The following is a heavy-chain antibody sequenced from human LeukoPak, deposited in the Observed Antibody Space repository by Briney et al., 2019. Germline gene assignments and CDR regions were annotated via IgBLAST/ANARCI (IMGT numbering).Heavy chain of an antibody. J-gene: IGHJ4*02. CDR2: INSDGSGT. Sequence: PGGSLRLSCAASGFTVSSNYMSWVRQAPGKGLVWVSRINSDGSGTFYADSVKGRFTISRDNAKNTLYLQMNSLRAEDTAVYYCARDYYGSGDYWGQGTMVTVSS. CDR1: GFTVSSNY. D-gene: IGHD3-10*01. CDR3: ARDYYGSGDY. V-gene: IGHV3-74*01.